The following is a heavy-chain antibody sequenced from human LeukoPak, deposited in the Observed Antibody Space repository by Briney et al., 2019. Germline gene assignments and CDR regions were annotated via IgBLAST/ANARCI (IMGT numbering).Heavy chain of an antibody. CDR3: ARDRGVGATHAFDI. J-gene: IGHJ3*02. Sequence: SETLSLTCTVSGGSISNYYWSWIRQPPGKGLEWIGYIYYSGSTNYNPSLKSRVTISVDTSKNQFSLKLSSVTAADTAVYYCARDRGVGATHAFDIWGQGTMVTVSS. D-gene: IGHD1-26*01. V-gene: IGHV4-59*01. CDR2: IYYSGST. CDR1: GGSISNYY.